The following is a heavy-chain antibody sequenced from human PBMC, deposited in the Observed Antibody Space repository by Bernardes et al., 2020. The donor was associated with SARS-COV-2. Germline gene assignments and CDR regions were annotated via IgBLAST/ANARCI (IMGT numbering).Heavy chain of an antibody. V-gene: IGHV3-23*01. CDR3: AKNAKYSSSSMDV. CDR2: ISAIGGST. D-gene: IGHD6-6*01. CDR1: GFTFTSCA. Sequence: GGSLRLSCAASGFTFTSCAMTWVRQVPGKGLEWVSAISAIGGSTYYADSVKGRFTISRDNSKNTLYLQMNSLRAEDTAVYYCAKNAKYSSSSMDVWGQGTTVTVSS. J-gene: IGHJ6*02.